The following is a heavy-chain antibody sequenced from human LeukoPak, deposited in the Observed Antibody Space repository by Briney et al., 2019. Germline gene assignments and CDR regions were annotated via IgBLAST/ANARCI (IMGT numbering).Heavy chain of an antibody. CDR3: ATDQRYAFDY. Sequence: PGGSLRLSCATSGFSFTDYPMNWVRQAPGKGLEWISNIRTTAEGAKYAYYADSVKGRVTIPRDDGKNTLYLHMNSLRDDDTAVYYCATDQRYAFDYWGQGILVTASS. CDR1: GFSFTDYP. CDR2: IRTTAEGAKYA. J-gene: IGHJ4*02. D-gene: IGHD3-9*01. V-gene: IGHV3-48*02.